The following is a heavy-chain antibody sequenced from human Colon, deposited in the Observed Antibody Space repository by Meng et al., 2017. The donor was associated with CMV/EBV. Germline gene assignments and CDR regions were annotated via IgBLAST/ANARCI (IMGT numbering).Heavy chain of an antibody. CDR2: IIPIFRTP. J-gene: IGHJ6*02. CDR1: GGTFRNYG. CDR3: ARDPGSGSLRWVDKIYYYHNIDV. D-gene: IGHD5-24*01. V-gene: IGHV1-69*05. Sequence: SVKVSCKSFGGTFRNYGFSWVRQAPGQGLEWMGGIIPIFRTPHYAPKFQGRVTITTDESSSTAYMEVRSLRSDDTAVYYCARDPGSGSLRWVDKIYYYHNIDVWGQGTTVTVSS.